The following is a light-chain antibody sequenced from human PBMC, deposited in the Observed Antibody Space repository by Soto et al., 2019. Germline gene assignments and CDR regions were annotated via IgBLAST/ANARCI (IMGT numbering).Light chain of an antibody. J-gene: IGKJ5*01. CDR1: QSVSSSY. Sequence: EMVLSQSPGTLSLSPGERATLSCRGSQSVSSSYLAWYQQKPGQAPRLLIYGASSRATGIPDRFSGSGSGTDFTLTISRLEPEDFAVYYCQQYGSSPRVTFGQGTRLEI. CDR2: GAS. CDR3: QQYGSSPRVT. V-gene: IGKV3-20*01.